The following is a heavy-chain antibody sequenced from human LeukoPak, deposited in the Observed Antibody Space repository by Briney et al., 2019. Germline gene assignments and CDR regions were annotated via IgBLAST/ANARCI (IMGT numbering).Heavy chain of an antibody. CDR3: SYYFDY. J-gene: IGHJ4*02. CDR1: GFTFSDYT. V-gene: IGHV3-21*01. Sequence: GGSLRLSCAASGFTFSDYTMNWVRQAPGKGLEWVSSISSDSTYIYYGDSVKGRFTISRDNAKNSLFLQMNSLRAEDTAVYYCSYYFDYWGQGALVTVSS. CDR2: ISSDSTYI.